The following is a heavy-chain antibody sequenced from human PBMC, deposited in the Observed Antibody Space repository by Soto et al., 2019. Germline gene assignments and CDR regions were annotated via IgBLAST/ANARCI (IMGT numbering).Heavy chain of an antibody. J-gene: IGHJ6*03. Sequence: PGESLKISCKGSGYSFTSYWIGWVRQMPGKGLEWMGIIYPGDSDTRYSPSFQGQVTISADKSISTAYLQWSSLKASDTAMYYCARHVGYDFDWLLSHGELYYYYYYMDVRAQGTT. CDR1: GYSFTSYW. CDR3: ARHVGYDFDWLLSHGELYYYYYYMDV. V-gene: IGHV5-51*01. CDR2: IYPGDSDT. D-gene: IGHD3-9*01.